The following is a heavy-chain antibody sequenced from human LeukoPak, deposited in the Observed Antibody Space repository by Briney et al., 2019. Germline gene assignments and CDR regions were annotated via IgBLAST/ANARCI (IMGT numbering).Heavy chain of an antibody. CDR3: ARVQGAAWYYYGMDV. Sequence: SQTLSLTCTVSGGSISSGGYYWSWIRQPPGKGLEWIGYIYYSGSTNYNPSLKSRVTISVDTSKNQFSLKLSSVTAADTAVYYCARVQGAAWYYYGMDVWGQGTTVTVSS. D-gene: IGHD6-25*01. CDR1: GGSISSGGYY. J-gene: IGHJ6*02. CDR2: IYYSGST. V-gene: IGHV4-61*08.